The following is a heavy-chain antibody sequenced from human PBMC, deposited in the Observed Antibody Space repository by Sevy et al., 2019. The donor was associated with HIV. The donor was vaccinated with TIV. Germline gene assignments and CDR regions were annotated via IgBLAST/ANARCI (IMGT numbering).Heavy chain of an antibody. J-gene: IGHJ4*02. Sequence: GGSLRLSCAASGFTLSSYSMNWVRQAPGKGLEWVSYISRSSSTIYYADSVKGRFTISRDNAKNSLYLQMNSLRDEDTAVYYCARERKMYHSSGYYFHFDYWGQGTLVTVSS. CDR1: GFTLSSYS. CDR2: ISRSSSTI. CDR3: ARERKMYHSSGYYFHFDY. D-gene: IGHD3-22*01. V-gene: IGHV3-48*02.